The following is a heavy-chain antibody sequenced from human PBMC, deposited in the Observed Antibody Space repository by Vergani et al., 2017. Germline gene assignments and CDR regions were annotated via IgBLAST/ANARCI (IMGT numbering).Heavy chain of an antibody. V-gene: IGHV3-21*01. CDR2: ISSSSSYI. Sequence: EVQLVESGGGLVKPGGSLRLSCAASGFTFSSYSMNWVRQAPGQGLEWVSSISSSSSYIYYADSVKGRFTISRDNAKNSLYLQMNSLRAEDTAVYYCAREANLRFLEWLLSDAFDIWGQGTMVTASS. J-gene: IGHJ3*02. CDR1: GFTFSSYS. D-gene: IGHD3-3*01. CDR3: AREANLRFLEWLLSDAFDI.